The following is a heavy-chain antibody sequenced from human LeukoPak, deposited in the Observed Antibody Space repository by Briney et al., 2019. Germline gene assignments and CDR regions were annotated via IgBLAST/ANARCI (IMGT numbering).Heavy chain of an antibody. J-gene: IGHJ4*02. D-gene: IGHD6-19*01. CDR3: AKDQSDWYVRRPDY. CDR1: GFTFRSYA. Sequence: PGGSLILSCAAPGFTFRSYAMNWVRQAPGKGLEWVSGISGSGGSTYYADSVKGRFTISRDNSKNTLYLQMNSLRAEDTAVYYYAKDQSDWYVRRPDYWGQGTLVTVSS. CDR2: ISGSGGST. V-gene: IGHV3-23*01.